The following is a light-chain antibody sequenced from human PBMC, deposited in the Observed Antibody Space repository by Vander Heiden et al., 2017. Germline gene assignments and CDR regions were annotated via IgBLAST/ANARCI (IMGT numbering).Light chain of an antibody. V-gene: IGKV1-5*03. J-gene: IGKJ4*01. CDR2: KAS. CDR1: QSISAW. CDR3: QQYDAYSLT. Sequence: DIQLTHSPSTLSASVGDRVTITCRASQSISAWLAWYQQKPGKAPNLLIYKASILESGVPSRFSGSGSGTEFTLTISRLQPDDFATYYCQQYDAYSLTFGGGTKVEIK.